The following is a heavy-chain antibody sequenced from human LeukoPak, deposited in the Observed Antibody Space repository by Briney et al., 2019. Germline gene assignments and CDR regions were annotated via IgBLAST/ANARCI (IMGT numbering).Heavy chain of an antibody. V-gene: IGHV3-11*04. CDR3: ARAAQVTDRPNLGGHFDY. CDR2: ISSSGSTI. Sequence: PGGSLRLSCAASGFTFSDYYMSWIRQAPGKGLEWVSYISSSGSTIYYADSVKGRFTISRDNAKNSLYLQMNSLRAEDTAVYYCARAAQVTDRPNLGGHFDYWGQGTLVTVSS. D-gene: IGHD6-6*01. J-gene: IGHJ4*02. CDR1: GFTFSDYY.